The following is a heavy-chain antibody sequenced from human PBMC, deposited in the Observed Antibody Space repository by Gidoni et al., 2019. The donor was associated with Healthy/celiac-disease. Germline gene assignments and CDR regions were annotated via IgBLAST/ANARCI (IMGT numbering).Heavy chain of an antibody. CDR3: ARGGSSRFKVVVAADY. CDR2: INHSGST. D-gene: IGHD2-15*01. CDR1: GGSFSGYY. J-gene: IGHJ4*02. V-gene: IGHV4-34*01. Sequence: QVQLQQWGAGLLKPSETLSLTCAVYGGSFSGYYWSWIRQPPGKGLEWIGEINHSGSTNYNPSLKRRVTISVDTSKNQFSLKLSSVTAADTAVYYCARGGSSRFKVVVAADYWGQGTLVTVSS.